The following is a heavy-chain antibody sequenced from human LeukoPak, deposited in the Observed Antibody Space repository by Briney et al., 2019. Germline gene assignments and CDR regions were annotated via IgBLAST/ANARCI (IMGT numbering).Heavy chain of an antibody. CDR1: GYTFTSYA. CDR2: INAGNGNT. J-gene: IGHJ4*02. Sequence: ASVKVSCKASGYTFTSYAMHWVRQAPGQRLEWMGWINAGNGNTEYSQTFQGRVTITRDTSASTAYMELSSLRSEDTAVYYCARAWGSDYSSEREFDYWGQGTLVTVSS. D-gene: IGHD6-19*01. CDR3: ARAWGSDYSSEREFDY. V-gene: IGHV1-3*01.